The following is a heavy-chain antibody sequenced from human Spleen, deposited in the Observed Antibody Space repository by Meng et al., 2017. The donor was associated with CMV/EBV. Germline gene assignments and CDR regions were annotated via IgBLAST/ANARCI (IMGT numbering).Heavy chain of an antibody. J-gene: IGHJ4*02. D-gene: IGHD1-26*01. CDR1: GGSISSFY. Sequence: VGRQESGPGLVKPSVTLSLPCSVSGGSISSFYWSWIRQPAGKGLEWIGRIYTSGSTNYNPSLKSRVTMSVDTSKNQISLRLRSVTAADTAVYYCATGSGDFDHWGQGTLVTVSS. V-gene: IGHV4-4*07. CDR3: ATGSGDFDH. CDR2: IYTSGST.